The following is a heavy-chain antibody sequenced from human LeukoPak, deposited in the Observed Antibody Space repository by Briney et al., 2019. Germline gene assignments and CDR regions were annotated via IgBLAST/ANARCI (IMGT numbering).Heavy chain of an antibody. Sequence: GGSLRLSCAASGFTFSSYGMHWVRQAPGKGLEWVAVISYDGSNKYYADSVKGRFTISRDNSKNTLYLQMNSLRAEDTAVYYCARGGLLGFGVDPWGQGTLVTVSS. CDR2: ISYDGSNK. D-gene: IGHD3-10*01. CDR1: GFTFSSYG. CDR3: ARGGLLGFGVDP. V-gene: IGHV3-30*03. J-gene: IGHJ5*02.